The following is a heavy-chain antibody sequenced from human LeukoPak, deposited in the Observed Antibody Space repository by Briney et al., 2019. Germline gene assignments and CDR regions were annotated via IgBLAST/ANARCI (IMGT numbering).Heavy chain of an antibody. D-gene: IGHD2-2*01. CDR2: IYHSGST. J-gene: IGHJ5*02. Sequence: TSETLSLTCAVSGRSISSSNWWSWVRQPPGKGLEWLGEIYHSGSTNYNPSLKSRVTMSVDKSKNQFSLKLSSVTAADTAVNYCARVTLIVVVAWFDPWGQGTLVTVSS. CDR3: ARVTLIVVVAWFDP. V-gene: IGHV4-4*02. CDR1: GRSISSSNW.